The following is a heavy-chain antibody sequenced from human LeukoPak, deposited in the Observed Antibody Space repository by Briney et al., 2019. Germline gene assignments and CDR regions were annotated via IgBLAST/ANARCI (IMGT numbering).Heavy chain of an antibody. Sequence: SETLSLTCSVSGGSITNSYWNWIRQSPGKGLEWIGHVYYSGSTDYNPSLKSRVIISIDSSKTQFSLRLSSVTAAGTAVYYCVRDRGYFDASGYPIPFFDDWGQGIRVTVSS. CDR2: VYYSGST. D-gene: IGHD3-22*01. V-gene: IGHV4-59*01. CDR3: VRDRGYFDASGYPIPFFDD. CDR1: GGSITNSY. J-gene: IGHJ4*02.